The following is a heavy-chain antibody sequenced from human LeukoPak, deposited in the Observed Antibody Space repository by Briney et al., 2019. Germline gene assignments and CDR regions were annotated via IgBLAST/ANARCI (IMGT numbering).Heavy chain of an antibody. Sequence: GGSLRLSCAASGFTFDDHGMHWVRQAPGKGLEWVAFIRYDGSNKYYADSVKGRFTISRDNSKNTLYLQMNSLRTEDTAVYYCAKDRQVQGAFDYWGQGTLVTVSS. D-gene: IGHD3-10*01. CDR1: GFTFDDHG. V-gene: IGHV3-30*02. CDR3: AKDRQVQGAFDY. CDR2: IRYDGSNK. J-gene: IGHJ4*02.